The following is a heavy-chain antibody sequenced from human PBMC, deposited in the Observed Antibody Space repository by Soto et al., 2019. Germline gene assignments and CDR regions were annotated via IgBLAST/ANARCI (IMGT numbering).Heavy chain of an antibody. D-gene: IGHD2-2*01. CDR3: ARRPGATIKDISYYYALDV. J-gene: IGHJ6*02. CDR2: ISSSSNTL. V-gene: IGHV3-48*02. Sequence: PGGSLRLSCAASGFTISPYNMIWVRQAPGKGLQWVSYISSSSNTLYYGDSVRGRFTISRDNAKNSLYLQMNSLRDEDTAVYYCARRPGATIKDISYYYALDVWGQGTTVTVSS. CDR1: GFTISPYN.